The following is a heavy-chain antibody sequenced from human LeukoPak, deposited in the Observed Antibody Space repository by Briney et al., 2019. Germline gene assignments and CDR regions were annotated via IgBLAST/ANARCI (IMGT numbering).Heavy chain of an antibody. CDR3: AKSGGYGLIDY. CDR2: IYSSGST. Sequence: PSATLSLTCAVYGGSFNGYYWGWIRQPPGKGLEWIGSIYSSGSTYYNASLQSRVTISIETSKNQISLRLNSVTAADTAIYYCAKSGGYGLIDYWGQGTLVTVSS. V-gene: IGHV4-34*01. CDR1: GGSFNGYY. D-gene: IGHD1-26*01. J-gene: IGHJ4*02.